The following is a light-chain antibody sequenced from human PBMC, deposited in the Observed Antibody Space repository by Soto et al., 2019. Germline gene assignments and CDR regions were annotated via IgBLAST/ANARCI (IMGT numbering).Light chain of an antibody. V-gene: IGLV9-49*01. J-gene: IGLJ3*02. CDR1: SGYSNYK. Sequence: QPVLTQPPSASASLGASVTLTCTLSSGYSNYKVDWYQQRPGKGPRFVMRVGAGGIVGSKGDGIPDRFSVLASGLNRYLTIENIQAEDESDYHCGADHGSGSNFVVFGGGTQLTVL. CDR3: GADHGSGSNFVV. CDR2: VGAGGIVG.